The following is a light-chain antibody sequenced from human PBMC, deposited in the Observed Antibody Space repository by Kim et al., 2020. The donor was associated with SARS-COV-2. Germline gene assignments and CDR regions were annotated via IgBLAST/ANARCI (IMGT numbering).Light chain of an antibody. V-gene: IGKV1-39*01. J-gene: IGKJ5*01. CDR2: AAT. Sequence: DSQMTQSPSSLSASVGDRVTITCRTSQDLNTYMNWYQQKPGKAPKLLIYAATSLQDGVPSRFSGNTSGTYFTLTINSLQPDDFVTYYCQQSYDTPIFGQGTRLEIK. CDR1: QDLNTY. CDR3: QQSYDTPI.